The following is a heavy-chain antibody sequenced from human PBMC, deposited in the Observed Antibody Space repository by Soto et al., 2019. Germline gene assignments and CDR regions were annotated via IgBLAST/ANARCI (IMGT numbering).Heavy chain of an antibody. Sequence: GASVKVSCKASGGTFSSYAISWVRQAPGQGLEWMGGIIPIFGTANYAQKFQGRVTITADESTSTAYMELSSLRSEDTAVYYCARVVVRRAARTIYYFDYWGQGTLVTVSS. V-gene: IGHV1-69*13. CDR1: GGTFSSYA. J-gene: IGHJ4*02. CDR2: IIPIFGTA. CDR3: ARVVVRRAARTIYYFDY. D-gene: IGHD6-6*01.